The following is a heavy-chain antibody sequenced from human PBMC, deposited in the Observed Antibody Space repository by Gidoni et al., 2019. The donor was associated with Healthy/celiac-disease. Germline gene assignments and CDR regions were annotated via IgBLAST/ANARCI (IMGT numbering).Heavy chain of an antibody. V-gene: IGHV1-3*01. CDR3: ARDLVIDLFDP. CDR1: GYNITSYA. CDR2: REAGNGNT. Sequence: QVQLVQSGAAVKKPGDSVKVSCKASGYNITSYARHWVRQAPGQRLEWMGWREAGNGNTKYSQTFQVIVTITRDTSSSTAYMELSSLRSEDTAVYYCARDLVIDLFDPWGQGTLVTVSS. J-gene: IGHJ5*02.